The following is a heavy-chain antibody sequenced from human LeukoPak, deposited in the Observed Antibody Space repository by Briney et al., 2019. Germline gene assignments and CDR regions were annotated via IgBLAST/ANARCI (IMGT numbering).Heavy chain of an antibody. CDR2: IYYSGST. J-gene: IGHJ4*02. D-gene: IGHD5-18*01. V-gene: IGHV4-59*01. CDR1: GGSISSYY. Sequence: PSETLSLTCTVSGGSISSYYWSWIRQPPGKGLEWIGYIYYSGSTNYNPSLKSRVTISVDTSKNQFSLKLSSVTAADTAVYYCARGVKYSYGLLFDYWGQGTLVTVPS. CDR3: ARGVKYSYGLLFDY.